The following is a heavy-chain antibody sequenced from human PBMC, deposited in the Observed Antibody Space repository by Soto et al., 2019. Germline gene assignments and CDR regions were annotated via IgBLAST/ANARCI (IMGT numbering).Heavy chain of an antibody. CDR3: AKGGVGSTSNSFDI. V-gene: IGHV3-30*18. D-gene: IGHD1-26*01. J-gene: IGHJ3*02. CDR1: GFTFRSYG. Sequence: QVQLVESGGGVVQPGRSLRLSCAASGFTFRSYGMHWVRQAPAKGLEWVAVISYDGSNKYYADSVKGRFTISRDNSKNTLYLQMNSLRAADTALYYCAKGGVGSTSNSFDIWGQGTMVTVSS. CDR2: ISYDGSNK.